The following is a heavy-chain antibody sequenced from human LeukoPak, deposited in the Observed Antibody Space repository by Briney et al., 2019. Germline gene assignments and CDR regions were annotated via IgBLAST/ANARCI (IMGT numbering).Heavy chain of an antibody. J-gene: IGHJ4*02. Sequence: APVKVSCKASGYTFTSYYMHWVRQAPGQGLEWMGIINPSGGSTSYAQKFQGRVTMTRDTSTSTVYMELSSLRSEDTAVYYCARDRVSYYYDSSGLDYWGQGTLVTVSS. CDR2: INPSGGST. V-gene: IGHV1-46*01. CDR3: ARDRVSYYYDSSGLDY. CDR1: GYTFTSYY. D-gene: IGHD3-22*01.